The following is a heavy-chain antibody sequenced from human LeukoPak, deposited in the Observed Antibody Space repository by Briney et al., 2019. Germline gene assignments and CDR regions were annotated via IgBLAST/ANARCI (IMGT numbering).Heavy chain of an antibody. CDR1: GYSISSGYY. V-gene: IGHV4-38-2*01. D-gene: IGHD2-21*01. Sequence: SSETLSLTCAVSGYSISSGYYWGWIRQPPGKGLEWIGSIYHSGSTYYNPSLKSRVTISVDTSKNQFSLKLSSVTAADTAVYYCARSYCGDDCRFDYWGQGTLVTVSS. CDR3: ARSYCGDDCRFDY. CDR2: IYHSGST. J-gene: IGHJ4*02.